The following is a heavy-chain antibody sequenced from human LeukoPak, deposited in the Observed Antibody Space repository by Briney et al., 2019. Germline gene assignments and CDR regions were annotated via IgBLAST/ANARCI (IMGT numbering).Heavy chain of an antibody. CDR1: GFTFSSYA. CDR2: ISGSGGST. D-gene: IGHD3-22*01. Sequence: GGSLRLSCAASGFTFSSYAMSWVRQAPGKGLEWVSAISGSGGSTYYADSVKGRFTISRDNSKNTLYLQMNSLRAEDTAVYYCAKEDDSSGYYGLNAFDIWGQGTMVTVSS. J-gene: IGHJ3*02. CDR3: AKEDDSSGYYGLNAFDI. V-gene: IGHV3-23*01.